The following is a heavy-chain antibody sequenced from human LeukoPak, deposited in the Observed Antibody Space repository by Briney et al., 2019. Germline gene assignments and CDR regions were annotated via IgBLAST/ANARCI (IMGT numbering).Heavy chain of an antibody. V-gene: IGHV4-39*07. D-gene: IGHD2-15*01. CDR1: GGSISSSSYY. CDR3: ARVGYCSGGSCYGAFDI. J-gene: IGHJ3*02. CDR2: IYYSGST. Sequence: SETLSLTCTVSGGSISSSSYYWGWIRQPPGKGLEWIGSIYYSGSTNYNPSLKSRVTISVDTSKNQFSLKLSSVTAADTAVYYCARVGYCSGGSCYGAFDIWGQGTMVTVSS.